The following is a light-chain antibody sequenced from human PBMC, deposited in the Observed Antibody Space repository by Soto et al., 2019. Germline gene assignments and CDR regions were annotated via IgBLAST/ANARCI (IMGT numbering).Light chain of an antibody. V-gene: IGKV3D-20*02. CDR1: QSVSSSY. CDR3: QQLNSYPLT. Sequence: EIGLVESPATLSLSTGERAALSCRASQSVSSSYLAWYQQKPGQAPRLLIYGASNRATGIPDRFSGSGSGTDFTLTISSLQPEDFATYYCQQLNSYPLTFGQGTRLEIK. CDR2: GAS. J-gene: IGKJ5*01.